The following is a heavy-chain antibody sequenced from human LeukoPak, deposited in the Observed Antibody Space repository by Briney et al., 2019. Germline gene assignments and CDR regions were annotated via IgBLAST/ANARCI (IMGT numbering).Heavy chain of an antibody. CDR2: IYSGGST. D-gene: IGHD3-10*01. CDR1: GFTVSSNY. V-gene: IGHV3-53*01. J-gene: IGHJ4*02. CDR3: ARDPHNYYGSGTQL. Sequence: PGGSLRLSCAASGFTVSSNYMSWVRQAPGKGLEWVSVIYSGGSTYYADSVKGRFTISRDNSKNTLYLQMNSLRAEDTAVYYRARDPHNYYGSGTQLWGQGTLVTVSS.